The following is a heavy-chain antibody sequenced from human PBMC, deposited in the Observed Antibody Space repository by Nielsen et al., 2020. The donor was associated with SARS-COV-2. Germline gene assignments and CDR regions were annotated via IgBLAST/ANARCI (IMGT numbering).Heavy chain of an antibody. CDR3: ARSGYSYGGYFDY. J-gene: IGHJ4*02. D-gene: IGHD5-18*01. V-gene: IGHV4-31*03. CDR1: GGSISSGGYY. CDR2: IYYSGST. Sequence: SETLSLTCTVSGGSISSGGYYWSWIRQHPGKGLEWIGYIYYSGSTYYNPSLKSRVTISVDTSKNQFSLKLSSVTAADTAVYYCARSGYSYGGYFDYWGQGTRVTVSS.